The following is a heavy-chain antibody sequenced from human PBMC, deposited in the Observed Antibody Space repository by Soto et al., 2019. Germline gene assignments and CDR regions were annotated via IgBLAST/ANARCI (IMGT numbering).Heavy chain of an antibody. CDR3: STAPISL. CDR1: GFTFSNVW. J-gene: IGHJ4*02. V-gene: IGHV3-15*01. Sequence: GGSLRLSCVVSGFTFSNVWMSWVRQAPGKGLEWVGRIKSKTDGGATNYAAPVKGRFTISRDDSKNTLYLQMNSLKTEDTAVYFCSTAPISLWGQGTLVTVSS. CDR2: IKSKTDGGAT.